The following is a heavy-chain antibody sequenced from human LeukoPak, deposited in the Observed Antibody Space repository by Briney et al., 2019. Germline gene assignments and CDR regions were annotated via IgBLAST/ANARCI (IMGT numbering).Heavy chain of an antibody. CDR1: GGSISSYY. D-gene: IGHD1-14*01. V-gene: IGHV4-59*01. J-gene: IGHJ3*02. CDR2: IYYSGST. Sequence: SETLSLTCTVSGGSISSYYWSWIRQPPGKGLEWIGYIYYSGSTNYNPSLKSRVTISVDTSKNQFSLKLSSVTAADTAVYYCARANPTGAFDIWGQGTMVTVSS. CDR3: ARANPTGAFDI.